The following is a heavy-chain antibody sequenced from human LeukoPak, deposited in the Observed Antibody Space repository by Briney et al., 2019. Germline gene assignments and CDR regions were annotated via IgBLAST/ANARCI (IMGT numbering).Heavy chain of an antibody. V-gene: IGHV4-39*02. CDR3: ARERNRRATFYQSPLDH. Sequence: SQTLSLTCTVSGRSLSSSGYYWGWIRQSPGKGLEWFGSIYKSGSTYYNPSLKSRVTISVDTSKNQFSLKLTSVTAADTAVYYCARERNRRATFYQSPLDHWGQGTLVTVSS. CDR2: IYKSGST. D-gene: IGHD1/OR15-1a*01. J-gene: IGHJ4*02. CDR1: GRSLSSSGYY.